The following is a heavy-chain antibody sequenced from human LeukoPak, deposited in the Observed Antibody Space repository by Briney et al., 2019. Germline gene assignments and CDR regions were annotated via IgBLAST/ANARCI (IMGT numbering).Heavy chain of an antibody. D-gene: IGHD6-19*01. CDR1: GFTFSSYA. J-gene: IGHJ4*02. CDR3: AKQWQQWLDRTFDY. V-gene: IGHV3-23*01. Sequence: PGGSLRLSCAASGFTFSSYAMGWVRQAPGKGLEWVSAISGSGGSTYYADSVKGRFTISRDNSKNTLYLQTNSLRAEDTAVYYCAKQWQQWLDRTFDYWGQGTLVTVSS. CDR2: ISGSGGST.